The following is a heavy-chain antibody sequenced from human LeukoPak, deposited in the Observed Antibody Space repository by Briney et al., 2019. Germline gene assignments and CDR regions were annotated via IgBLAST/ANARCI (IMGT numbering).Heavy chain of an antibody. CDR1: GYSFTHHN. D-gene: IGHD4-17*01. CDR3: ARVLSAVTSTFDY. CDR2: IKPNNGDT. Sequence: ASVKVSCKASGYSFTHHNVHWVRQAPGQALDGMGWIKPNNGDTKFSQKFQDRVTLTSDTSIDTAYMEMSGLTSDDTAIYYCARVLSAVTSTFDYWGQGTLVTVSS. V-gene: IGHV1-2*02. J-gene: IGHJ4*02.